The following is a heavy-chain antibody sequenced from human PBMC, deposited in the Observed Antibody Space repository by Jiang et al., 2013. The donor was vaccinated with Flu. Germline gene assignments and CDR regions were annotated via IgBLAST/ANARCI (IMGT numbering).Heavy chain of an antibody. Sequence: QLLESGGVVVQPGGSLRLSCAASGFIFDDFAMHWVRQAPGKGLEWVSLITWNGDGTFYADFVKGRFTISRDNSRNSLYLQMNSLRTEDTALYYCAKDGSEDFSSPITYFDSWGQGTLVTVSS. J-gene: IGHJ4*02. CDR2: ITWNGDGT. CDR1: GFIFDDFA. V-gene: IGHV3-43*01. D-gene: IGHD4-11*01. CDR3: AKDGSEDFSSPITYFDS.